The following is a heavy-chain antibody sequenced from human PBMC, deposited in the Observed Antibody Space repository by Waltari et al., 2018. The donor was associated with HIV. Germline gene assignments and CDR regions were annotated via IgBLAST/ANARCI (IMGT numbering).Heavy chain of an antibody. V-gene: IGHV3-23*01. D-gene: IGHD3-9*01. CDR1: DVRLGTYY. CDR2: ISGTGDFT. Sequence: DVRLLESGGGLVRPGGSLRLSCTASDVRLGTYYMSWVRQAPGKGLEWVSSISGTGDFTYYADAVKGRLTVSRDNSKNTVSLQMISLRGEDTAVYYCTKGVTYDVLTGFSPFDSWGQGTLVTVSA. CDR3: TKGVTYDVLTGFSPFDS. J-gene: IGHJ4*02.